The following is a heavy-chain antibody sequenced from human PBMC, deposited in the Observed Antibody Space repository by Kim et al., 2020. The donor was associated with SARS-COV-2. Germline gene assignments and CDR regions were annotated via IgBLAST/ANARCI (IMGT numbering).Heavy chain of an antibody. CDR1: GYSFTSYW. Sequence: GESLKISCNGSGYSFTSYWIGWVRQMPGKGLEWMGIIYPGDSDTRYSPSFQGQVTISADKSINTAYLQWSSLKASDTAMYYCARADYYDSSGYYYYFDYWGQGTLVTVSS. J-gene: IGHJ4*02. CDR2: IYPGDSDT. D-gene: IGHD3-22*01. CDR3: ARADYYDSSGYYYYFDY. V-gene: IGHV5-51*01.